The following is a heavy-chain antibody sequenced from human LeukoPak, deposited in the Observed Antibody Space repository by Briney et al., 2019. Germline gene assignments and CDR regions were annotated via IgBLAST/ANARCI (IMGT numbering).Heavy chain of an antibody. Sequence: KPSETRSLTCTVSGGSISSYYWSWIRQPPGKGLEWIGYLYYGGSTIYNPSLKSRVTISVDTSKNQFSLKLTSVTAADTAVYYCARGTIFGVVMDVWGQGTRSPSP. J-gene: IGHJ6*02. V-gene: IGHV4-59*01. CDR3: ARGTIFGVVMDV. CDR1: GGSISSYY. CDR2: LYYGGST. D-gene: IGHD3-3*01.